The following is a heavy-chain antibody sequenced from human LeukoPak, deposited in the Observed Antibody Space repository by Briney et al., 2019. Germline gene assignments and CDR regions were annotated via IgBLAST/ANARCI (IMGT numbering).Heavy chain of an antibody. CDR3: AKGGNSSGWLDY. D-gene: IGHD6-19*01. J-gene: IGHJ4*02. CDR2: ISYDGSNK. Sequence: GGSLRLSCAASGFTFSSYGMHWVRQAPGKGLEWVAVISYDGSNKYYADSVKGRFIISRDNSKNTLYLQMNSLRAEDTAVYYCAKGGNSSGWLDYWGQGTLVTVSS. V-gene: IGHV3-30*18. CDR1: GFTFSSYG.